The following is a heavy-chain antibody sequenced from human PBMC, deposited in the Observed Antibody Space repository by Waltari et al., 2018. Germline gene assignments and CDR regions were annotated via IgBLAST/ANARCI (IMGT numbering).Heavy chain of an antibody. CDR1: GRSFSGYD. D-gene: IGHD3-10*01. CDR2: IDHSGGT. V-gene: IGHV4-34*01. Sequence: QVQLHQWGAGLLKTSETLSLTCGVYGRSFSGYDWSWIRQPPGKGLEWIGEIDHSGGTNYNPSLKSRVTISLDTSKNQFSLKLSSVTAADTAVYYCARAPRGPLNYWGQGTLVTVSS. CDR3: ARAPRGPLNY. J-gene: IGHJ4*02.